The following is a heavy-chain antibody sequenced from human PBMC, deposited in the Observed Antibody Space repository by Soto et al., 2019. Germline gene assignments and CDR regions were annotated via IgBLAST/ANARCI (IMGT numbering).Heavy chain of an antibody. CDR1: NFSISSGYY. V-gene: IGHV4-38-2*01. Sequence: SETLSLTCVVSNFSISSGYYWGWIRQSPGKGLEWIASIYRSGTTSYNPSLKSRVTISVDPSKNQFSLMLTAVTATDTAVYYCARTHSGSYYSVFNYWGRGSLVTVSS. CDR2: IYRSGTT. J-gene: IGHJ4*02. CDR3: ARTHSGSYYSVFNY. D-gene: IGHD1-26*01.